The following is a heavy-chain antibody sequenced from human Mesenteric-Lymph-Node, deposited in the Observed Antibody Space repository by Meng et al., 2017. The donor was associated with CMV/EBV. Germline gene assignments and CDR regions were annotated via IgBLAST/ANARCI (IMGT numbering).Heavy chain of an antibody. Sequence: GGSLRLSCAASGFTFSSYGMNWVRQAPGKGLVWVSYISSSGSTMDYADSVKGRFTISRDNAKNSLYLQMNSLRAEDTAVYYCARAVAGIRWANDYWGQGTLVTVSS. CDR2: ISSSGSTM. CDR3: ARAVAGIRWANDY. V-gene: IGHV3-48*04. D-gene: IGHD6-19*01. J-gene: IGHJ4*02. CDR1: GFTFSSYG.